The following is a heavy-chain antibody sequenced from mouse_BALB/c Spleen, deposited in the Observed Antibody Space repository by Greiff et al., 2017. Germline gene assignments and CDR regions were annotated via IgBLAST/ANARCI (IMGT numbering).Heavy chain of an antibody. Sequence: VQLQESGPGLVAPSQSLSITCTVSGFSLTSYDISWIRQPPGKGLEWLGVIWTGGGTNYNSAFMSRLSISKDNSKSQVFLKMNSLQTDDTAIYYCVRGPFAYWGQGTLVTVSA. CDR3: VRGPFAY. V-gene: IGHV2-9-2*01. J-gene: IGHJ3*01. CDR2: IWTGGGT. CDR1: GFSLTSYD.